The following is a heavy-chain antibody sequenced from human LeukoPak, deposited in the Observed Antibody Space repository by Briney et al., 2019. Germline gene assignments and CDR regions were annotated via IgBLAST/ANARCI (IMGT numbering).Heavy chain of an antibody. J-gene: IGHJ3*02. CDR1: GGSFSGYY. V-gene: IGHV4-34*01. CDR2: INHSGST. CDR3: ARSCSGGSCYPTKDAFDI. D-gene: IGHD2-15*01. Sequence: SETLSLTCAVYGGSFSGYYWSWIRQPPGKGLEWIGEINHSGSTNYNPSLKSRVTISVDTSKNQFSLKLSSVTAADTAVYYCARSCSGGSCYPTKDAFDIWGQGAMVTVSS.